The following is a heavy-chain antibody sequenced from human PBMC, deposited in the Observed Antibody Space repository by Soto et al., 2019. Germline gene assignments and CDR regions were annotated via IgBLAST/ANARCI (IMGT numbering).Heavy chain of an antibody. CDR1: GYTFTSYG. Sequence: QVQLVQSGAEVKKPGASVKVSCKASGYTFTSYGISWVRQAPGQGLEWMGWINADNGNSNYAQKLQGRVNMPTDTPTSTAYVEVRRRRSDDTDVEYCPRDFGELLHYWGQGPLVTASS. V-gene: IGHV1-18*01. CDR3: PRDFGELLHY. D-gene: IGHD3-10*01. CDR2: INADNGNS. J-gene: IGHJ4*02.